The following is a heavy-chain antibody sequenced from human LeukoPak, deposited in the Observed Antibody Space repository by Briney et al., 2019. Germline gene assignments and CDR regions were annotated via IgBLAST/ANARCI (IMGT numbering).Heavy chain of an antibody. J-gene: IGHJ4*02. CDR2: IRSSSSTI. CDR3: ARETRRGTNFDY. CDR1: GFTFSDYS. V-gene: IGHV3-48*01. Sequence: GGSLRLSCAASGFTFSDYSMNWVRQAPGKGLEWVSFIRSSSSTIYYADSVKGRFTISRDNAQNSVYLQMNSLRAEDTAVYYCARETRRGTNFDYWGQGTQVTVSS.